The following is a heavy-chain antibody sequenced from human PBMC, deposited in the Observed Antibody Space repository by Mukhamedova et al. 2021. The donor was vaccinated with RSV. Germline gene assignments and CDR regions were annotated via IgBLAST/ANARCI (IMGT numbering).Heavy chain of an antibody. CDR2: ISAYNGNT. Sequence: GLEWMGWISAYNGNTNYAQKLQGRVTMTTDTSTSTAYMELRSLRSDDTAVYYCASRGGYDYVWGSYRKIDDAFDIWGQGTMVTGSS. V-gene: IGHV1-18*01. J-gene: IGHJ3*02. D-gene: IGHD3-16*02. CDR3: ASRGGYDYVWGSYRKIDDAFDI.